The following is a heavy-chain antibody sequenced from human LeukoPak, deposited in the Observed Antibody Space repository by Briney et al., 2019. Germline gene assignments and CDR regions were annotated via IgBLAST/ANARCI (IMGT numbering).Heavy chain of an antibody. CDR1: GFTFSSYW. CDR2: INSDGSST. Sequence: GGSLRLSCAASGFTFSSYWMHWVRQAPGKGLVWVSRINSDGSSTSYADSVKGRFTTSRDNAKNTLYLQMNSLRAEDTAVYYCARTLEVYIDGFDPWGQGTLVTVSS. D-gene: IGHD1-1*01. V-gene: IGHV3-74*01. J-gene: IGHJ5*02. CDR3: ARTLEVYIDGFDP.